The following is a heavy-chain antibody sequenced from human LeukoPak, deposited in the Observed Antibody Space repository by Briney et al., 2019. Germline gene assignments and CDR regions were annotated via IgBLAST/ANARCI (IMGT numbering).Heavy chain of an antibody. J-gene: IGHJ6*03. CDR3: ARGAQSIVGAYYYYYMDV. V-gene: IGHV3-20*04. D-gene: IGHD1-26*01. Sequence: GGSLRLSCAASGFTFDDYGMSWVRQAPGKGLEWVSGINWNGGSTGYADSVKGRFTISRDNAKNSLYLQMNSLRAEGTALYYCARGAQSIVGAYYYYYMDVWGKGTTVTVSS. CDR2: INWNGGST. CDR1: GFTFDDYG.